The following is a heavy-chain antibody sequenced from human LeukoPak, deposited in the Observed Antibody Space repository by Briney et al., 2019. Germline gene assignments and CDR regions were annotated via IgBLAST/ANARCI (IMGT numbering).Heavy chain of an antibody. D-gene: IGHD6-19*01. J-gene: IGHJ3*02. Sequence: GGSLRLSGAASGFDFYNFALSWVRKAPGRGREWVSLIRGDGFFTTKYAASVKGRFTISRDNSKNTLYLQMNSLRAEDTAVYYCARDPSSSGRYGAFDIWGQGTMVTVSS. CDR2: IRGDGFFTT. CDR3: ARDPSSSGRYGAFDI. V-gene: IGHV3-23*01. CDR1: GFDFYNFA.